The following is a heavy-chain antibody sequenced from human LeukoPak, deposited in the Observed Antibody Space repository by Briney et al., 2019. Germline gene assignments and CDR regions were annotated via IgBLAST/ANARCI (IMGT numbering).Heavy chain of an antibody. J-gene: IGHJ3*02. CDR3: AKWVGPHSAFDI. CDR1: GFSITDWP. V-gene: IGHV3-23*01. Sequence: GGSLRLSCAGSGFSITDWPLSWVRQAPGEGLEWVSAISGSGGSTYYADSVKGRFTISRDNSKNTLYLQMNSLRAEDTAVYYCAKWVGPHSAFDIWGQGTMVTVSS. D-gene: IGHD1-26*01. CDR2: ISGSGGST.